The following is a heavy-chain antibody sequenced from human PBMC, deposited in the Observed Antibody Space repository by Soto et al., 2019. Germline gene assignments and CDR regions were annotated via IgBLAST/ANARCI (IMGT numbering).Heavy chain of an antibody. V-gene: IGHV4-31*03. CDR2: IYYSGIT. Sequence: SETLSLTCTVSGGSISSGVYYWSWIRQHPGKGLEWIGYIYYSGITYYNPSLKSRVTMTEDTSADTAYMELSSLRSDDTAVYYCGIPGATGHLDYWGQGSRVTVSS. CDR3: GIPGATGHLDY. D-gene: IGHD3-10*01. J-gene: IGHJ4*02. CDR1: GGSISSGVYY.